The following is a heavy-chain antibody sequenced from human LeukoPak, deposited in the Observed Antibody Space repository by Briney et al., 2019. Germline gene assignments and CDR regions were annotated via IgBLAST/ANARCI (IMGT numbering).Heavy chain of an antibody. J-gene: IGHJ5*02. D-gene: IGHD2-15*01. CDR1: GFTFSSYW. V-gene: IGHV3-7*01. CDR2: IKQDESEK. Sequence: GGSLRLSCAASGFTFSSYWMSWVRQAPGKGLEWVAIIKQDESEKYYVDSVKGRFTISRDNAKNLLYLQMNILRGEDTAVYSCARGADGVSSNSRGWFDPWGQGTLVTVSS. CDR3: ARGADGVSSNSRGWFDP.